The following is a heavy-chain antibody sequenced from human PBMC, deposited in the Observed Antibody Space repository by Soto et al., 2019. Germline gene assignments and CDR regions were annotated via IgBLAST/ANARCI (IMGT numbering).Heavy chain of an antibody. CDR2: ISSSGSYI. Sequence: WGTLRLSCAVSGCTFNSDALYWVRQAPGQGLECVSSISSSGSYIYYADSVKGRCTISRDNAKNSLYLQMNSLRAEDKAVYYCARIPSLEGTGYYYYGMDVWGQGTTVTVSS. CDR3: ARIPSLEGTGYYYYGMDV. V-gene: IGHV3-21*01. J-gene: IGHJ6*02. CDR1: GCTFNSDA. D-gene: IGHD3-3*01.